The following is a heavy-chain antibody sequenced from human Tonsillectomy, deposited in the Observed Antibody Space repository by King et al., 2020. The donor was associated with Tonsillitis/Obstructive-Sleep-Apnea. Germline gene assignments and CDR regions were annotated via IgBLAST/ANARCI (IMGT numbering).Heavy chain of an antibody. CDR3: ARDSRSHYYDTSGYYTFEN. J-gene: IGHJ4*02. V-gene: IGHV1-18*01. CDR1: GYTFTTYG. CDR2: ISAYNGDT. D-gene: IGHD3-22*01. Sequence: QLVQSGAEVKKPGASVKVSCKASGYTFTTYGISWVRQAPGQGLEWMGWISAYNGDTNYAQKLQDRVTMTTDTSTSTAYMEVRSLRSDDTAVYYCARDSRSHYYDTSGYYTFENWGQGTLVTVSS.